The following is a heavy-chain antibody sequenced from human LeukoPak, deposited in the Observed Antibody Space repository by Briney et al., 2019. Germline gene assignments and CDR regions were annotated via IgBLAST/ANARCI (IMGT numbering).Heavy chain of an antibody. V-gene: IGHV4-34*01. J-gene: IGHJ6*02. D-gene: IGHD3-22*01. CDR3: ARGPYYDSSTVFYYYGMDV. CDR2: INHSGST. CDR1: GGSFSDYY. Sequence: TPSETLSLTCAVYGGSFSDYYWSWIRQPPGKGLEWIGEINHSGSTNYNPSLKSRVTISVDTSKNQFSLKLSSVTAADTAVYYCARGPYYDSSTVFYYYGMDVWGQGTTVTVSS.